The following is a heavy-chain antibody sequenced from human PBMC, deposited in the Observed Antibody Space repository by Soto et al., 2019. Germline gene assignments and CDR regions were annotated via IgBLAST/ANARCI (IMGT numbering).Heavy chain of an antibody. CDR2: IYHSGST. CDR1: GGSISSGGYS. CDR3: ASRLGYCSGGSCYLPDY. Sequence: SETLSLTCAVSGGSISSGGYSWSWIRQPPGKGLEWIGYIYHSGSTYYNPSLKSRVTISVDRSKNQFSLKLSTVTAADTAVYYCASRLGYCSGGSCYLPDYWGQGTLVTVSS. D-gene: IGHD2-15*01. J-gene: IGHJ4*02. V-gene: IGHV4-30-2*01.